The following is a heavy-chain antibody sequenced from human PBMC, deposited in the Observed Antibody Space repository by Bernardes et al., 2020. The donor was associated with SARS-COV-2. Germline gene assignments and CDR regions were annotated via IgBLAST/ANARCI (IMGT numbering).Heavy chain of an antibody. CDR2: ISSSSKYI. Sequence: GGSLRLSCAASGFTFISYTMNWVRQAPGKGLEWVSSISSSSKYIYYADSVQGRFTISRDNAQNSLSLQMNSLRAEDTAVYYCARDKQWLARGSFDYWGQGTLVTVSS. J-gene: IGHJ4*02. CDR1: GFTFISYT. D-gene: IGHD6-19*01. CDR3: ARDKQWLARGSFDY. V-gene: IGHV3-21*01.